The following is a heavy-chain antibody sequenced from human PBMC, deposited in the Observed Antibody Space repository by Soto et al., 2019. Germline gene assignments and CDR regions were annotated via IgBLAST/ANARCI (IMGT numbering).Heavy chain of an antibody. CDR1: GFTFSSYG. D-gene: IGHD2-21*02. CDR2: IWYDGSNK. Sequence: VGSLRLSCAASGFTFSSYGMHWVRQAPGKGLEWVAVIWYDGSNKYYADSVKGRFTISRDNSKNTLYLQMNSLRAEDTAVYYCAPTPSADYYFDYWGQGTLVTVSS. CDR3: APTPSADYYFDY. J-gene: IGHJ4*02. V-gene: IGHV3-33*01.